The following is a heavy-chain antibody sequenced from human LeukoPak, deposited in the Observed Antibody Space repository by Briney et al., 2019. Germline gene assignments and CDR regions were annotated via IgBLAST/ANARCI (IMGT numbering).Heavy chain of an antibody. CDR3: ARDWAHGSGSYWFDP. D-gene: IGHD3-10*01. Sequence: GGSLRLSCAASGFTFSSYSMNWVRQAPGKGLEWVSYISSSSSYIYYADSVKGRFTISRDNAKNSLYLQMNSLRDEDTAVYYCARDWAHGSGSYWFDPWGQGTLVTVSS. CDR1: GFTFSSYS. V-gene: IGHV3-21*06. CDR2: ISSSSSYI. J-gene: IGHJ5*02.